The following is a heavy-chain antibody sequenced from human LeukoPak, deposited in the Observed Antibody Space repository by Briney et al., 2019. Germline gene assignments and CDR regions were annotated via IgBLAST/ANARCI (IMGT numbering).Heavy chain of an antibody. J-gene: IGHJ3*02. V-gene: IGHV3-64*04. CDR1: GFTFSSYA. D-gene: IGHD3-10*01. Sequence: PGGSLRLSCSASGFTFSSYAMHWVRQAPGKGLEYVSSISSNGGSTYYADSVKGRFTISRDNSKNTLFLQMNNLRAEDTAVYYCVRASGPFDIWGQGTMVTVSS. CDR3: VRASGPFDI. CDR2: ISSNGGST.